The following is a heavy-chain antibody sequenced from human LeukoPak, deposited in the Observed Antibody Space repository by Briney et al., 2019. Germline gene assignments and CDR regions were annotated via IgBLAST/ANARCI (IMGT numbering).Heavy chain of an antibody. CDR3: ARGLHGGYQYDY. V-gene: IGHV1-2*04. CDR2: INPNSGGT. J-gene: IGHJ4*02. CDR1: GYTFTGYY. Sequence: ASVKVSCKASGYTFTGYYMHWVRQAPGQGLEWMGLINPNSGGTNFSQKFQGWGTMTRDTSISTAYMELSRLRSDDKAVYYCARGLHGGYQYDYWGQGTLVTVSS. D-gene: IGHD4-17*01.